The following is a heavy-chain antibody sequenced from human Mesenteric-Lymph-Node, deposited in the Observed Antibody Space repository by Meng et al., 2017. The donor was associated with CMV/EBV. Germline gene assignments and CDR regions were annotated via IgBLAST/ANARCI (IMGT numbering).Heavy chain of an antibody. D-gene: IGHD2-21*01. V-gene: IGHV1-2*02. CDR1: GTIFSSFG. CDR2: INPNSGGT. J-gene: IGHJ4*02. Sequence: ASVKVSCKASGTIFSSFGISWVRQAPGQGLEWMGWINPNSGGTNYAQKFQGRVTMTRDTSISTAYMELSRLRSDDTAVYYCARDNGCGGDCYCDYWGQGTLVTVSS. CDR3: ARDNGCGGDCYCDY.